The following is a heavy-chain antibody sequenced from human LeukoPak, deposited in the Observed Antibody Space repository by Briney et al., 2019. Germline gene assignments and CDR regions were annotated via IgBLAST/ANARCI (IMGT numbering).Heavy chain of an antibody. CDR1: GGSISSGSYY. J-gene: IGHJ3*02. V-gene: IGHV4-61*02. CDR3: ARGPYSYDSSGAFDI. D-gene: IGHD3-22*01. CDR2: IYTSGST. Sequence: TLSLTCTVSGGSISSGSYYWSWIRQPAGKGLEWIGRIYTSGSTNYNPSLKSRATISVDTSKNQFSLKVSSVTAADTAVYFCARGPYSYDSSGAFDIWGQGTMVTVSS.